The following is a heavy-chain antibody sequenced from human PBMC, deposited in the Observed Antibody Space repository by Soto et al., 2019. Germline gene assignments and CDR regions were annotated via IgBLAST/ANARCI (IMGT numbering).Heavy chain of an antibody. J-gene: IGHJ6*02. CDR2: IYYSGST. CDR1: GGSISSGDYY. CDR3: ARDRGVTTFSFYYYYGMDV. Sequence: QVQLQESGPGLVKPSQTLSLSCTVSGGSISSGDYYWSWIRQPPGKGLEWIGYIYYSGSTYYNPSLKSRVTISVDTSKNQFSLKLSSVTAADTAVYYCARDRGVTTFSFYYYYGMDVWGQGTTVTVSS. V-gene: IGHV4-30-4*01. D-gene: IGHD4-17*01.